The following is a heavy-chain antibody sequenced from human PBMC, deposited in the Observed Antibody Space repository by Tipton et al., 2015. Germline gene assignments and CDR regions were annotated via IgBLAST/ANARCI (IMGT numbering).Heavy chain of an antibody. Sequence: SLRLSCAASGFTLSDHYIDWVRQAPGKGLEWVGRTTNKANSYTTKYAASVKGRFTISRDNSKYTLYLQMNSLRAEDTAIYYCARDPSHYFYDSSGYPDYWGQGTLVTVSS. J-gene: IGHJ4*02. V-gene: IGHV3-72*01. CDR3: ARDPSHYFYDSSGYPDY. CDR2: TTNKANSYTT. D-gene: IGHD3-22*01. CDR1: GFTLSDHY.